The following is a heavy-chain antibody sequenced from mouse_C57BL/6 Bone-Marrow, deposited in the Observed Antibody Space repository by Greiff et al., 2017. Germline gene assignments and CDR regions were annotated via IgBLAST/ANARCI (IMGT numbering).Heavy chain of an antibody. Sequence: QVQLKQPGAELVKPGASVKLSCKASGYTFTSYWMHWVKQRPGQGLEWIGMIHPNSGSTNYNEKFKSKATLTVDKSSSTAYMQLSSLTSEDSAVYYCASDGYSFAYWGQGTLVTVSA. CDR3: ASDGYSFAY. V-gene: IGHV1-64*01. D-gene: IGHD2-3*01. J-gene: IGHJ3*01. CDR2: IHPNSGST. CDR1: GYTFTSYW.